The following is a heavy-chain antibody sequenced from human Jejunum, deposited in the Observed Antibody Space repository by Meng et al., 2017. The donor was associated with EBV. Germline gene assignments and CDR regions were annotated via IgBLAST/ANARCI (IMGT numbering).Heavy chain of an antibody. V-gene: IGHV3-23*01. CDR3: VRDGYNYIPFDY. CDR1: GFTLSSYA. Sequence: FDSGGGLVPPGGSLRLSCVASGFTLSSYAMSWVRQAPGKGLEWVSHISGTGGSTYYADSVKGRFTASRDNSKNTLYLQMNSLRADDTAVYYCVRDGYNYIPFDYWGQGTLVTVSS. CDR2: ISGTGGST. D-gene: IGHD5-24*01. J-gene: IGHJ4*02.